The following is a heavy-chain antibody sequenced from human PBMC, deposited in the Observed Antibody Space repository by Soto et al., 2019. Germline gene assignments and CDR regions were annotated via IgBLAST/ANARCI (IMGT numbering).Heavy chain of an antibody. CDR1: GGSISSYY. J-gene: IGHJ4*02. CDR2: IYTSGST. CDR3: ARVKNWNDPKDY. D-gene: IGHD1-1*01. V-gene: IGHV4-4*07. Sequence: SETLSLTCTVSGGSISSYYWSWIRQPAGKGLEWIARIYTSGSTNYNPSLKSRVTMSVDTSKNHFSLKLSSVTAADTAVYYCARVKNWNDPKDYWGQGTLVTVSS.